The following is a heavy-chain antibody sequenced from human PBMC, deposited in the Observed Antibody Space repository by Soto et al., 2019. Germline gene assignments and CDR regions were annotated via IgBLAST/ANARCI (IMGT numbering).Heavy chain of an antibody. CDR3: AKGACSSTACYEFDS. Sequence: PSETLSLTCTVSGGSISSAGNYWNWIRQHPGKGLEWIGYIYNSGNTYYNPSLKSRVTILIDRSENQFSLKLTSVTAADTAVYYCAKGACSSTACYEFDSSGQGTLVTVSS. J-gene: IGHJ5*01. V-gene: IGHV4-31*03. D-gene: IGHD2-2*01. CDR2: IYNSGNT. CDR1: GGSISSAGNY.